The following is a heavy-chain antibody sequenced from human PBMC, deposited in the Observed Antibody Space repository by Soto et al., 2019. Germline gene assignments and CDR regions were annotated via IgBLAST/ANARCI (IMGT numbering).Heavy chain of an antibody. J-gene: IGHJ6*02. CDR3: AKDVVVGATTGLGDYYYYYGMDV. Sequence: GGSLRLSCAASGFTLSSYGMHWVRQAPGKGLEWVAVISYDGSNKYYADSVKGRFTISRDNSKNTLYLQMNSLRAEDTAVYYCAKDVVVGATTGLGDYYYYYGMDVWGQGTTVTVSS. V-gene: IGHV3-30*18. CDR1: GFTLSSYG. D-gene: IGHD1-26*01. CDR2: ISYDGSNK.